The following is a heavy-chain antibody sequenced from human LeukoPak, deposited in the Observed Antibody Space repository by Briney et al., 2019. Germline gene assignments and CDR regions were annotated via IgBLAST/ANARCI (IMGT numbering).Heavy chain of an antibody. CDR3: ARDQTAYSSSLN. J-gene: IGHJ4*02. Sequence: GGSLRLSCAASGFSFSTYAMHWVRQAPGKGLEWVASTRYDGNNKYYADSVKGRFTISRDNSKNTLYLQMNSLRAEDTAVYYCARDQTAYSSSLNWGQGTLVTVSS. CDR1: GFSFSTYA. D-gene: IGHD6-13*01. V-gene: IGHV3-30*02. CDR2: TRYDGNNK.